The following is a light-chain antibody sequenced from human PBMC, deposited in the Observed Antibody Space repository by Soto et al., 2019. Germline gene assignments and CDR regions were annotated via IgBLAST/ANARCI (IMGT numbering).Light chain of an antibody. CDR1: SSGVGGYNY. Sequence: QSALTQPASVSGSLGQSITISCTGTSSGVGGYNYVSWYHQHPGKAPKLMIYDVSNRPSGVSNRFSGSKSGNTASLTISGLQAEDEADYYCSSYTSSSTDVFGTGTKVTVL. V-gene: IGLV2-14*01. J-gene: IGLJ1*01. CDR3: SSYTSSSTDV. CDR2: DVS.